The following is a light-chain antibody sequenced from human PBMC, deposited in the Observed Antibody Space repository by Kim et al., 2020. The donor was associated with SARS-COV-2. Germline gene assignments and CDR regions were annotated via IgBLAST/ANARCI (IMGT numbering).Light chain of an antibody. Sequence: QSALTQPASVSGSPGQSITISCTGTSSDVGGYNYVSWYQQHPGKAPKLMIYDVSRRPSGVSNHFSGSKSGNTASLTISGLQAEDEAVYYCSSYSTTSTPVVFGGGTKVTVL. CDR2: DVS. V-gene: IGLV2-14*01. CDR1: SSDVGGYNY. J-gene: IGLJ2*01. CDR3: SSYSTTSTPVV.